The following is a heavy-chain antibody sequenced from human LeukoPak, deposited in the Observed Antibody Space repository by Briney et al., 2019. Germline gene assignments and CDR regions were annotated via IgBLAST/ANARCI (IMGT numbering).Heavy chain of an antibody. Sequence: SVKVSCKASGGTFSSYAISWVRQAPGQGLEWMGGIIPIFGTANYAQKFQGRVTITADESTSTAYMELSSLRAEDTALYYCARSGEGRIVDPWGQGTLVTVSS. V-gene: IGHV1-69*01. J-gene: IGHJ5*02. CDR2: IIPIFGTA. D-gene: IGHD1-26*01. CDR1: GGTFSSYA. CDR3: ARSGEGRIVDP.